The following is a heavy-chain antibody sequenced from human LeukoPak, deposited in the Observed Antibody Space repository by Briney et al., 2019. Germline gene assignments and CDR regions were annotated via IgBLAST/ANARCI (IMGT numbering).Heavy chain of an antibody. CDR1: GFTFSSYG. Sequence: GGSLRLSCAASGFTFSSYGMHWVRQAPGKGLEWVAVISYDGSNKYYADSVKGRFTISRDNSKNTLYLQMNSLRAEDTAVYYCAKDYAYSIAVAPGRGYYYYYGMDVWGQGTTVTVSS. D-gene: IGHD6-19*01. V-gene: IGHV3-30*18. CDR3: AKDYAYSIAVAPGRGYYYYYGMDV. J-gene: IGHJ6*02. CDR2: ISYDGSNK.